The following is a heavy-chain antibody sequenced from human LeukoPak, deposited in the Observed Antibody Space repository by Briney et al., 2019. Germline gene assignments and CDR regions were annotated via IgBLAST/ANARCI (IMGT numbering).Heavy chain of an antibody. CDR2: ISSSGSTI. CDR3: ARDPDTSPSPKNMDV. D-gene: IGHD1-14*01. Sequence: GGSLRLSCAASGFTFSSYEMNWVRQAPGKGLEWGSYISSSGSTIYYADSVKGRFTISRDNAKNSLYLQMNSLRAEDTAVYYCARDPDTSPSPKNMDVWGKGTTVTVSS. CDR1: GFTFSSYE. V-gene: IGHV3-48*03. J-gene: IGHJ6*03.